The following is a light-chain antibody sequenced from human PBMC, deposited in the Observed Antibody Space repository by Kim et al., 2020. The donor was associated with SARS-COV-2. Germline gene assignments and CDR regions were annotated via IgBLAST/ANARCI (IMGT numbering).Light chain of an antibody. CDR1: QSVSSN. J-gene: IGKJ4*01. Sequence: EIVMTQSPATLSVSPGERATLSCRASQSVSSNLAWYQQKPGQAPRLLIYGASTRATGIPARFSGSGSVTEFTLTISSLQSEDFAVYYCQQYNNGPPFTFGGGTKVDIK. CDR3: QQYNNGPPFT. CDR2: GAS. V-gene: IGKV3-15*01.